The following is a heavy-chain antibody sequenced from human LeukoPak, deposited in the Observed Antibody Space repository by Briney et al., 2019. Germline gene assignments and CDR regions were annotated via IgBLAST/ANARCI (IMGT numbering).Heavy chain of an antibody. V-gene: IGHV1-2*02. CDR3: ARDPQDCSGGSCYAGLYYMDV. D-gene: IGHD2-15*01. CDR2: INPNSGGT. CDR1: GYTFTGYY. J-gene: IGHJ6*03. Sequence: ASVKVSCKASGYTFTGYYMHWVRQAPGQGLEWMGWINPNSGGTNYAQKFQGRVTMTRDTSISTAYMELSRLRSDDTAVYYCARDPQDCSGGSCYAGLYYMDVWGKGTTVTISS.